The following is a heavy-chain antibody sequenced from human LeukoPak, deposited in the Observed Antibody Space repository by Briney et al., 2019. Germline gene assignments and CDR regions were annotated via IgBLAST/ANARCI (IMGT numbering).Heavy chain of an antibody. CDR3: ARAPVVPAAMSYMDV. J-gene: IGHJ6*03. CDR2: IYTSGST. V-gene: IGHV4-61*02. CDR1: GGSISSGSYY. D-gene: IGHD2-2*01. Sequence: SETLSLTCTVSGGSISSGSYYWSWIRQPAGKGLEWIGRIYTSGSTNYNPSLKSRVTISVDTSKNQFSLKLSSVTAADTAVYYCARAPVVPAAMSYMDVWGKGTTVTVSS.